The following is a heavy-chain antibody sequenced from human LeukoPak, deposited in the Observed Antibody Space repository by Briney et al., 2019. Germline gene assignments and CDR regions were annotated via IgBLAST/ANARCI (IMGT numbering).Heavy chain of an antibody. V-gene: IGHV3-7*01. Sequence: AGGSLRLSCAASGFTFSTYWMSWVRQAPGKGLEWVVNIKQDGSEKYYADSVKGRFTISRDNSKNTLYLQMNSLRAEDTAVYYCAKDDYGDYSGADTDYWGQGTLVTVSS. CDR1: GFTFSTYW. J-gene: IGHJ4*02. CDR2: IKQDGSEK. CDR3: AKDDYGDYSGADTDY. D-gene: IGHD4-17*01.